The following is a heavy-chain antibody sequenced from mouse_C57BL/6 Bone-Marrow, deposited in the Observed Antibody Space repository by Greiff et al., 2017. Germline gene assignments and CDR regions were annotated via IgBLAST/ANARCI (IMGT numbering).Heavy chain of an antibody. J-gene: IGHJ4*01. Sequence: VQLQQSGPELVKPGASVKISCKASGYTFTDYYMNWVKQSHGKSLEWIGDINPNNGGTSYNQKFKGKATLTVDKSSSTAYMELRSLTSEDSAVYYCARWDPPYAMDYWGQGTSVTVPS. D-gene: IGHD4-1*01. CDR1: GYTFTDYY. CDR3: ARWDPPYAMDY. V-gene: IGHV1-26*01. CDR2: INPNNGGT.